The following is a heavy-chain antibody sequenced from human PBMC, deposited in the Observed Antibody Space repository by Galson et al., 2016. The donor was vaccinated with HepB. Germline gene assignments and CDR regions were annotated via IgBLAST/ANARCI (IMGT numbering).Heavy chain of an antibody. CDR2: ITYAGTIK. D-gene: IGHD3-22*01. CDR1: GFAFSSSA. CDR3: VRGVYEGGDNNGYYKYYFDS. V-gene: IGHV3-30-3*01. J-gene: IGHJ4*02. Sequence: SLRLSCAASGFAFSSSAMHWVRQAPGKGLEWVAVITYAGTIKYYADFAKGRFTISRDNSKNTLFLQMNSLRADDTAIYYCVRGVYEGGDNNGYYKYYFDSWGQGTLVTVSS.